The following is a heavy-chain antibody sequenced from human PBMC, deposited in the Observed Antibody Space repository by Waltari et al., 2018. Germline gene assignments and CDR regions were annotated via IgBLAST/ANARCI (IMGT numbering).Heavy chain of an antibody. D-gene: IGHD3-9*01. CDR1: GGSIRSGSYY. V-gene: IGHV4-39*01. CDR3: ARGVRYFDWFQDAFDI. Sequence: QLQLQESGPGLVKPSETLSLTCTVSGGSIRSGSYYWGWIRQPPGKGLEWIGSIYYSGSTYYNPSLKSRVTISVDTSKNQFSLKLSSVTAADTAVYYCARGVRYFDWFQDAFDIWGQGTMVTVSS. J-gene: IGHJ3*02. CDR2: IYYSGST.